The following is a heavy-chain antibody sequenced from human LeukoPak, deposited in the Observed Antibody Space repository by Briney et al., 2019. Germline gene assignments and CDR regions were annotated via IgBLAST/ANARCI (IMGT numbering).Heavy chain of an antibody. J-gene: IGHJ3*02. CDR1: GDSVSSNSGA. V-gene: IGHV6-1*01. Sequence: SQTLSLTCAISGDSVSSNSGAWNWIRQSPSRGLEWLGRTYYRSQWYNEYAASVRGRIIINPDTSKNQFSLQLNSVTPEDTGVYYCVSSLPHEYAFDIWGQGTVVTVSS. CDR2: TYYRSQWYN. CDR3: VSSLPHEYAFDI. D-gene: IGHD5/OR15-5a*01.